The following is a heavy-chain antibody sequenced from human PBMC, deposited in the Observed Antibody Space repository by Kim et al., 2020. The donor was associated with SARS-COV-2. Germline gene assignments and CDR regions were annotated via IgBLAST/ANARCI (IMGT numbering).Heavy chain of an antibody. J-gene: IGHJ6*02. CDR2: INHSGST. CDR3: ARGRLRYGDYVAHYYGMDV. V-gene: IGHV4-34*01. D-gene: IGHD4-17*01. Sequence: SETLSLTCAVYGGSFSGYYWSWIRQPPGKGLEWIGEINHSGSTNYNPSLKSRVTISVDTSKNQFSLKLSSVTAADTAVYYCARGRLRYGDYVAHYYGMDVWGQGTTVTVSS. CDR1: GGSFSGYY.